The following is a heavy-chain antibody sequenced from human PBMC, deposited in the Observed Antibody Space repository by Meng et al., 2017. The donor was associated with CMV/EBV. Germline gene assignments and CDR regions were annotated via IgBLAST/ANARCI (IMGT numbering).Heavy chain of an antibody. CDR1: GGTFSSYA. V-gene: IGHV1-69*10. CDR2: IIPILGIA. CDR3: ARVPRYRFGGGYGMDV. J-gene: IGHJ6*02. Sequence: SVKVSCKASGGTFSSYAISWVRQAPGQGLEWMGGIIPILGIANYAQKFQGRVTITADKSTSTAYMELSSLRSEDTAVYYCARVPRYRFGGGYGMDVWGQGTTVTVSS. D-gene: IGHD3-16*01.